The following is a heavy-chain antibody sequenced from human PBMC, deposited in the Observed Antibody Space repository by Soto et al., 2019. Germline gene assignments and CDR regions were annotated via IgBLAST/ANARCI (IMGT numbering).Heavy chain of an antibody. D-gene: IGHD1-7*01. CDR1: GFTFSSYG. J-gene: IGHJ6*02. Sequence: GGSLRLSCAASGFTFSSYGMHWVRQAPGKGLEWVAVISYGGSNKYYADSVKGRFTISRDNSKNTLYLQMNSLRAEDTAVYYCAKDGGPSGTYYYYGMDVWGQGTTVPVSS. CDR2: ISYGGSNK. CDR3: AKDGGPSGTYYYYGMDV. V-gene: IGHV3-30*18.